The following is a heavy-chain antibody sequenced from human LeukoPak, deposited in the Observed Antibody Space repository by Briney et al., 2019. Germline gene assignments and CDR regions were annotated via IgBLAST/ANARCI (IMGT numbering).Heavy chain of an antibody. J-gene: IGHJ4*02. CDR2: IRQDGNEK. Sequence: GGSLRLSCAGSGFTFSSYWMSWVRQAPGKGLEWVANIRQDGNEKYYVDSVKGRFTISRDNAKKSLYLQMNSLRADDTAVYYCATQPAAAEVDYWGQGTLVTVSS. D-gene: IGHD2-2*01. CDR3: ATQPAAAEVDY. V-gene: IGHV3-7*03. CDR1: GFTFSSYW.